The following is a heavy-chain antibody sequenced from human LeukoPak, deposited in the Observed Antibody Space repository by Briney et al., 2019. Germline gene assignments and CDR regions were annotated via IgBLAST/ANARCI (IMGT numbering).Heavy chain of an antibody. CDR1: VYTFTSYD. CDR3: AKGRGRQQWLVGY. D-gene: IGHD6-19*01. V-gene: IGHV1-8*01. Sequence: GASVKVSCKASVYTFTSYDINWVRQATGQGLEWMGWMNPNSGNTGYAQKFQGRVTMTRNTSINTAYMELSSLRTEDTAVDYCAKGRGRQQWLVGYWGQGTLVTVSS. CDR2: MNPNSGNT. J-gene: IGHJ4*02.